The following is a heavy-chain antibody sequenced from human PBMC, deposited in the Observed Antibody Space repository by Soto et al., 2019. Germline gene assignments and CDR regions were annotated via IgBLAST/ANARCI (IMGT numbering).Heavy chain of an antibody. CDR2: IYYSGST. J-gene: IGHJ6*02. D-gene: IGHD3-22*01. CDR3: ARHDTGYYDSSGPMDV. V-gene: IGHV4-39*01. CDR1: GGSISSSSYY. Sequence: SETLSLTCTVSGGSISSSSYYWGWIRQPPGKGLEWIGSIYYSGSTYYNPSLKSRVTISVDTSKNQFSLKLSSVTAADTAVYYCARHDTGYYDSSGPMDVWRQGTTVTVSS.